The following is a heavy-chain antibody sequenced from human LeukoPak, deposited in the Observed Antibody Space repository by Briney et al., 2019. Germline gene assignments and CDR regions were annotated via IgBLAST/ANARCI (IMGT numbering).Heavy chain of an antibody. Sequence: GESLKISCKGSGYSFTNYWIGWVRHMPGKGLEWMGIIYPGDSDTRYSPSFQGQVTISADKSISTAYLQWNSLKASDTAMYYCARHEDLWSFDYWGQGTMVTVSS. CDR3: ARHEDLWSFDY. D-gene: IGHD3-10*01. CDR1: GYSFTNYW. J-gene: IGHJ4*02. CDR2: IYPGDSDT. V-gene: IGHV5-51*01.